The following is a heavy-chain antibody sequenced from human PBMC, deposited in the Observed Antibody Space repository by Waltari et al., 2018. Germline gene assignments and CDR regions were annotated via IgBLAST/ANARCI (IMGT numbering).Heavy chain of an antibody. Sequence: QVQLVQSGAEVKKPGASVKVSCKASGYFFTDYYMPWVRQAPGQGLEWMGWIYPNRGGTNFGQNFQGRVIMTRDTSISTAYMELRRLRSDETAVYFCAGGRGFYSDSSGYGAFDLWGQGTMVTVSS. V-gene: IGHV1-2*02. CDR1: GYFFTDYY. CDR3: AGGRGFYSDSSGYGAFDL. CDR2: IYPNRGGT. J-gene: IGHJ3*01. D-gene: IGHD3-22*01.